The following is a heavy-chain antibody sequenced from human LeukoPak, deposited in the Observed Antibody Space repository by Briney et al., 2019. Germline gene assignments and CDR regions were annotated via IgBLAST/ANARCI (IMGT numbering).Heavy chain of an antibody. V-gene: IGHV3-74*01. D-gene: IGHD3-22*01. Sequence: GGSLRLSCAASGFTLSTYWMHWVRQAPGKGLVWVSRINPDGTITSYADSVKGRFTISRDNSKNTLYLQMNSLRAEDTAVYYCARDFSSYDSSGYTDYWGQGTLVTVSS. CDR1: GFTLSTYW. CDR2: INPDGTIT. CDR3: ARDFSSYDSSGYTDY. J-gene: IGHJ4*02.